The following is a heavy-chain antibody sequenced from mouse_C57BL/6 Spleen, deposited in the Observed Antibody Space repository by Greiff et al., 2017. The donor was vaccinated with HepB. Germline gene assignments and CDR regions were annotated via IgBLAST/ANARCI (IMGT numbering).Heavy chain of an antibody. CDR3: ARALTHYYGSSFWFAY. Sequence: EVHLVESGGGLVKPGGSLKLSCAASGFTFSSYAMSWVRQTPEKRLEWVATISDGGSYTYYPDNVKGRFTISRDNAKNNLYLQMSHLKSEDTAMYYCARALTHYYGSSFWFAYWGQGTLVTVSA. CDR1: GFTFSSYA. D-gene: IGHD1-1*01. CDR2: ISDGGSYT. V-gene: IGHV5-4*01. J-gene: IGHJ3*01.